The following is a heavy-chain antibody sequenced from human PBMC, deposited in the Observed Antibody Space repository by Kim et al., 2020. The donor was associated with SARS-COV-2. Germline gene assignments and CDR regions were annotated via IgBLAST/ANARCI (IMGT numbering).Heavy chain of an antibody. V-gene: IGHV4-34*01. J-gene: IGHJ3*02. CDR3: ARGVRGIITMIVVVARSTRAFDI. CDR2: INHSGST. D-gene: IGHD3-22*01. Sequence: SETLSLTCAVYGGSFSGYYWSWIRQPPGKGLEWIGEINHSGSTNYNPSLKSRVTISVDTSKNQFSLKLSSVTAADTAVYYCARGVRGIITMIVVVARSTRAFDIWGQGTMVTVSS. CDR1: GGSFSGYY.